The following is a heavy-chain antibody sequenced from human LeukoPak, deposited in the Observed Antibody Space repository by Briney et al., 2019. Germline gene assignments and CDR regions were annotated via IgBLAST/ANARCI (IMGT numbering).Heavy chain of an antibody. D-gene: IGHD1-26*01. V-gene: IGHV4-59*08. CDR2: IHYSGSS. CDR1: GGSISSYY. Sequence: SETLSLTCTVSGGSISSYYWSWIRQPPGKGLEWIGYIHYSGSSNYIPSLKSRITISVDTSKNQFSLKLSSVIAADTAVYYCARLVGATLAWDYWGQGTLVTVSS. J-gene: IGHJ4*02. CDR3: ARLVGATLAWDY.